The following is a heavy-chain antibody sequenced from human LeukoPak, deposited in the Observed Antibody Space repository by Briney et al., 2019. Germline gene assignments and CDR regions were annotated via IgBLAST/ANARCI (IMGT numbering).Heavy chain of an antibody. CDR3: ARDYDSSGYYYAYYYYYMDV. Sequence: SDTLSLTCTVSDYSISSSNFWGWIRQPPGKGLEWIGSIYHSGSTYYNPSLKSRVTISVDTSKNQFSLKLSSVAAADTAVYYCARDYDSSGYYYAYYYYYMDVWGKGTTVTVSS. V-gene: IGHV4-38-2*02. CDR2: IYHSGST. D-gene: IGHD3-22*01. CDR1: DYSISSSNF. J-gene: IGHJ6*03.